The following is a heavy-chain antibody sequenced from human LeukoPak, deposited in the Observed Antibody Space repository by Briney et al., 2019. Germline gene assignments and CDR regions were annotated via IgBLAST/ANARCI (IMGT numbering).Heavy chain of an antibody. V-gene: IGHV4-4*07. Sequence: SETLSLTCTVSGGSINNYYWSWIRQPAGKGLEWIGRIYTSGSSNYNPSLKSRVTMSVDTSKNQCTLKLSSVTAADTAVYYCARVGDYALKDWGQGTLVTVSS. CDR2: IYTSGSS. J-gene: IGHJ4*02. CDR3: ARVGDYALKD. D-gene: IGHD3-16*01. CDR1: GGSINNYY.